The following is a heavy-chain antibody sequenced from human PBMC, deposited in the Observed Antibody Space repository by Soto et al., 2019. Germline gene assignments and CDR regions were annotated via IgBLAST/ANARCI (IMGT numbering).Heavy chain of an antibody. J-gene: IGHJ4*02. D-gene: IGHD3-16*01. CDR3: ARGGTPIDS. CDR1: GYTFTNFG. V-gene: IGHV1-18*01. Sequence: QVQLVQSGAEVKKPGASVKVSCKASGYTFTNFGISWVRQAPGQGLEWMGWISAYNGNTNYAQNFQGRVTMTTDTSTRTAYMELRSWGSDDTPVYYCARGGTPIDSWGQGTLVTVSS. CDR2: ISAYNGNT.